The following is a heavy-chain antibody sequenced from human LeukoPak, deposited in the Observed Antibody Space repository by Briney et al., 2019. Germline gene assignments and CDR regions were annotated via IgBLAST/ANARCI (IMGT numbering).Heavy chain of an antibody. CDR3: AREDSSSPGAFDY. J-gene: IGHJ4*02. D-gene: IGHD6-6*01. V-gene: IGHV3-53*01. CDR1: GVTVSSYF. Sequence: GGSLRLSCAVSGVTVSSYFMGWVRQAPGKGLEWVSLISSGGITYYADSVKGRFTISRDNSKNTLYLQMNSLRAEDTAVYYCAREDSSSPGAFDYWGQGTLVTVSS. CDR2: ISSGGIT.